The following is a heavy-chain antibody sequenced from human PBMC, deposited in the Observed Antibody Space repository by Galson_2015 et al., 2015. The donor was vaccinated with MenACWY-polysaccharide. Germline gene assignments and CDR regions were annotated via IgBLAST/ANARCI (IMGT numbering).Heavy chain of an antibody. CDR1: GFTFSSHG. D-gene: IGHD5-12*01. CDR2: IQYDGSIK. J-gene: IGHJ4*02. V-gene: IGHV3-30*02. Sequence: SLRLSCAASGFTFSSHGMHWVRQASGKGLEWVAFIQYDGSIKYYADSVKGRFTISRDNAKNTLYLQMNSLRAEDTAVYYCAKKVPVATTGPFDYWGQGSLVTVSS. CDR3: AKKVPVATTGPFDY.